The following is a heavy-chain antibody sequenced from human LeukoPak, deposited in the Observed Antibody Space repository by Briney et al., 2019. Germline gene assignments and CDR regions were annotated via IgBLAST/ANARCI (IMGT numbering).Heavy chain of an antibody. J-gene: IGHJ5*02. CDR2: INHSGST. CDR3: ARGTYYYGSGSFYNWFDP. D-gene: IGHD3-10*01. V-gene: IGHV4-34*01. Sequence: RSSETLSLTCAVYGGSFSGYYWSWIRQPPGKGLEWIGEINHSGSTNYNPSLKSRVTISVDTSKNQFSLKLSSVTAADTAVYYCARGTYYYGSGSFYNWFDPWGQGTLVTVSS. CDR1: GGSFSGYY.